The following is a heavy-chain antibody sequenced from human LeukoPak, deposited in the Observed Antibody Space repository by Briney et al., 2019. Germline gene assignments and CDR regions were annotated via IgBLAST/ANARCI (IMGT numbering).Heavy chain of an antibody. CDR3: ARDILMVGATHYFDY. V-gene: IGHV4-59*01. D-gene: IGHD1-26*01. Sequence: SETLSLTCTVSGGSITTYYWSWLRQSPGRGLEWIGYIHHSVSPTYNPSLKSRVTISVDTSKNQFSLKVSSVTAADTAVYYCARDILMVGATHYFDYWGQGTLVTVSS. CDR1: GGSITTYY. J-gene: IGHJ4*02. CDR2: IHHSVSP.